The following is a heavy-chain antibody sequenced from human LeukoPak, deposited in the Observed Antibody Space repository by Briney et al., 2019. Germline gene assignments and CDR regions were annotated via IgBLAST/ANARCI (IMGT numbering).Heavy chain of an antibody. Sequence: PGGSLRLSCAASGFMFSTYWMSWVRQAPGKGLEWVANIKQEGSEKYYVDSVKGRFTISRDNAKNSLYLQMNSLRAEDTAVYYCARESFAARWDWGQGTLVTVSS. J-gene: IGHJ4*02. D-gene: IGHD6-6*01. CDR3: ARESFAARWD. V-gene: IGHV3-7*01. CDR1: GFMFSTYW. CDR2: IKQEGSEK.